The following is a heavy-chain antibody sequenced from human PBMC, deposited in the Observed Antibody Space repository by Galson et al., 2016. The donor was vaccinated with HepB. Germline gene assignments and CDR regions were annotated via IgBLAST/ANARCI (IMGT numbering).Heavy chain of an antibody. D-gene: IGHD3-16*01. Sequence: SLRLSCAASGFTFSWFGMHWVRQTPGKGLEWVALISSDGSHKYYADSVKGRFTISRDNSKNTLYLQLDSLRAEDTAVFYCAKRGGLDYYFDYWGQGTLVTVSS. CDR2: ISSDGSHK. V-gene: IGHV3-30*18. CDR3: AKRGGLDYYFDY. J-gene: IGHJ4*02. CDR1: GFTFSWFG.